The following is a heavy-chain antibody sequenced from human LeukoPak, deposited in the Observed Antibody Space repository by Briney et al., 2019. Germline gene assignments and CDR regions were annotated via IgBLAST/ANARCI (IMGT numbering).Heavy chain of an antibody. J-gene: IGHJ4*02. Sequence: PGGSLRLSCAASGFTIRNYAMRWVRQAPGKGLEWVSAISGSGDSTYYADSVRGRFTISRDNSKNTLYLQMNSLRAEDTAVYYCARAPGSYYFDYWGQGTLVTVSS. D-gene: IGHD3-10*01. CDR2: ISGSGDST. V-gene: IGHV3-23*01. CDR1: GFTIRNYA. CDR3: ARAPGSYYFDY.